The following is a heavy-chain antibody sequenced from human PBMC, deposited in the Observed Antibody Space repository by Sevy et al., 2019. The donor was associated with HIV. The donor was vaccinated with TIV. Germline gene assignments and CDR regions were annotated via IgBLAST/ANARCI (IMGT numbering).Heavy chain of an antibody. CDR3: AAVGASRGYFDI. CDR1: GFTFGDRY. J-gene: IGHJ2*01. Sequence: GGSLRLSCVASGFTFGDRYMDWVRQAPGKGLEWVGRIRNKVKSYTTEYAASVKGRFIVSRDDSKKSLYLQMNSLKTEDTAVYYCAAVGASRGYFDIWGRGTLVTVSS. CDR2: IRNKVKSYTT. V-gene: IGHV3-72*01. D-gene: IGHD1-26*01.